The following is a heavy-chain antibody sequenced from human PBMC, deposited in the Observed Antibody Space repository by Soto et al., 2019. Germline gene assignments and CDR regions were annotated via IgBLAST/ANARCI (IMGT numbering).Heavy chain of an antibody. CDR2: INAGNGNT. V-gene: IGHV1-3*01. CDR3: ARVAIVVLQIRAGDAFDI. CDR1: GYTFTTYA. D-gene: IGHD2-15*01. Sequence: ASVKVSCKASGYTFTTYAIHWVRQAPGQRLEWMGWINAGNGNTKYSQKFQDRVTITRDTSASTAYMELSSLRSEDTAVYYCARVAIVVLQIRAGDAFDIWGQGTMVTVSS. J-gene: IGHJ3*02.